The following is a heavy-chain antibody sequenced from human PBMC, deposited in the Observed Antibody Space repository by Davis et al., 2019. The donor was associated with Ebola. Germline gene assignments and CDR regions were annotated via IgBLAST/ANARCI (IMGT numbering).Heavy chain of an antibody. CDR1: GGSISSGGYS. CDR3: ARDFGVGWFDP. V-gene: IGHV4-30-2*01. J-gene: IGHJ5*02. CDR2: IYHSGST. Sequence: MPSETLSLTCAVSGGSISSGGYSWSWIRQPPGKGLEWIGYIYHSGSTYYNPSLKSRVTISVDRSKNQFSLKLSSVTAADTAVYYCARDFGVGWFDPWGQGTLVTVSS. D-gene: IGHD3-3*01.